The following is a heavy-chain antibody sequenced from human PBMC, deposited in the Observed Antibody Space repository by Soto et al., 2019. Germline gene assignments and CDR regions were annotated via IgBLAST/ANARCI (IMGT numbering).Heavy chain of an antibody. J-gene: IGHJ6*03. CDR3: AKDSPGITIFGVVRTPGDYYYMDV. V-gene: IGHV3-23*01. CDR1: GFTFSSYA. CDR2: ISGSGGST. D-gene: IGHD3-3*01. Sequence: GGSLRLSCAASGFTFSSYAMSWVRQAPGKGLEWVSAISGSGGSTYYADSVKGRFTISSDNSKNTLYLQMNSLRAEDTAVYYCAKDSPGITIFGVVRTPGDYYYMDVWGKGTTVTVSS.